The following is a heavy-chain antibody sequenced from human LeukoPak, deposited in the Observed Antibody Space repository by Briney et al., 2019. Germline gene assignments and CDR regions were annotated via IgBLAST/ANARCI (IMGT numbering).Heavy chain of an antibody. CDR3: ARQGTGTTFDY. D-gene: IGHD1-7*01. J-gene: IGHJ4*02. V-gene: IGHV3-33*01. Sequence: GGSLRLSCAASGFTFSSYGMHWVRQAPGKGLEWVAVIWYDGSNKYYADSVKGRFTISRDNSKNTLYLQMNSLSAEDTAVYYCARQGTGTTFDYWDQGTLVTVSS. CDR2: IWYDGSNK. CDR1: GFTFSSYG.